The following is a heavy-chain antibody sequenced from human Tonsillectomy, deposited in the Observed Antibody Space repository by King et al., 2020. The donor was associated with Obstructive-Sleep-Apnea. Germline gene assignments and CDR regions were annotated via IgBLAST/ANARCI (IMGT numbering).Heavy chain of an antibody. J-gene: IGHJ4*02. D-gene: IGHD2-15*01. Sequence: VQLVQSGAEVKKPGSSVKVSCRTSGGTISSQIINWERQAPGQGLEYMGGIIPLLDTTNYAEKFQGRVTFTADESTNTAYMDLSSLKSEDTATYFCVRDSADILMINWGQGTLVTVSS. CDR1: GGTISSQI. V-gene: IGHV1-69*01. CDR2: IIPLLDTT. CDR3: VRDSADILMIN.